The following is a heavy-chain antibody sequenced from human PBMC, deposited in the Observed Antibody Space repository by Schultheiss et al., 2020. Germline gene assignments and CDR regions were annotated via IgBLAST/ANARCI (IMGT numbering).Heavy chain of an antibody. CDR3: ASSWHSFSMDV. CDR2: ISYDGNQK. D-gene: IGHD6-13*01. CDR1: GFTFSSYA. Sequence: GESLKISCAASGFTFSSYAMHWVRQAPGKGLEWVAVISYDGNQKYYADSVKGRFTISRDNSKNTLYLEMNSLRAEDTAIYYCASSWHSFSMDVWGQGTTVTVSS. J-gene: IGHJ6*02. V-gene: IGHV3-30-3*01.